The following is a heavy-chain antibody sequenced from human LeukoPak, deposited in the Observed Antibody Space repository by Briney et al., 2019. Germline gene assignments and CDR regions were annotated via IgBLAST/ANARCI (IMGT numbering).Heavy chain of an antibody. D-gene: IGHD3-22*01. Sequence: GASVKVSCKVSGYTLTELSMHWVRQAPGKGLEWMGGFDPEDGETIYAQKFQGRVTMTEDTSTDTAYMELSSLRSEDTAVYYCARAHRAGTTMIVVVMGYWGQGTLVTVSS. CDR3: ARAHRAGTTMIVVVMGY. J-gene: IGHJ4*02. V-gene: IGHV1-24*01. CDR1: GYTLTELS. CDR2: FDPEDGET.